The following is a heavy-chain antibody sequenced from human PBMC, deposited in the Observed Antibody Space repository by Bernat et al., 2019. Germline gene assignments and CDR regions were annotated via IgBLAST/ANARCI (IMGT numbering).Heavy chain of an antibody. Sequence: QVQLVESGGGVVQPGRSLRLSCAASGFTFSSYGMHWVRQAPGKGLEWAAVISYDGSNKYYADSVKGRFTISRDNSKNTLYLQMNSLRAEDTAVYYCAKGRERPRYYYGMDVWGQGTTVTVSS. D-gene: IGHD1-1*01. CDR2: ISYDGSNK. CDR1: GFTFSSYG. CDR3: AKGRERPRYYYGMDV. J-gene: IGHJ6*02. V-gene: IGHV3-30*18.